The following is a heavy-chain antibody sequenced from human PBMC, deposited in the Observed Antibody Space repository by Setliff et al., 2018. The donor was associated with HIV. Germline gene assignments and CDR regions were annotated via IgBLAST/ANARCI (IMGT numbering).Heavy chain of an antibody. CDR1: GGSISSGSYY. D-gene: IGHD3-3*01. CDR3: ARLRVVTIFGVAHQAPGYMDV. J-gene: IGHJ6*03. V-gene: IGHV4-39*01. Sequence: PSETLSLTCSVSGGSISSGSYYWGWIRQPPEKGLEWIGSMYYSGTTYDNPSLQSRVSISVDTSKNQFSLKLTSMTAADTAVYYCARLRVVTIFGVAHQAPGYMDVWGKGTTVTVSS. CDR2: MYYSGTT.